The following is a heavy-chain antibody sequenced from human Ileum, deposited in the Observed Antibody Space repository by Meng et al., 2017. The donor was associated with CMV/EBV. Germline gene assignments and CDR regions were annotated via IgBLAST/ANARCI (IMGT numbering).Heavy chain of an antibody. CDR1: GFTFSHYG. J-gene: IGHJ5*02. Sequence: GGSLRLSCAASGFTFSHYGMNWVRQAPGRGLEWLSYISGKSENIYQADSVKGRFTISRDNAKNSLYLQMDSLREEDTAVYYCARARDTIPGMNWFDPWGQGNLVTVSS. D-gene: IGHD5-24*01. CDR2: ISGKSENI. CDR3: ARARDTIPGMNWFDP. V-gene: IGHV3-21*04.